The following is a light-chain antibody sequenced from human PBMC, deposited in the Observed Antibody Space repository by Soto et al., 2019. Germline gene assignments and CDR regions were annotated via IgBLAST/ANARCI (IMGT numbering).Light chain of an antibody. Sequence: QSALTQPPSVSGSPGQSVTISCTGTSTDFVGYNRVSWYQQPPGTAPKLMIYEVSKRPSGVPDRFSGSKSGTSATLGITGFQTGDEADYYCGSWDSSLSAYVFGTGTKVTVL. J-gene: IGLJ1*01. CDR1: STDFVGYNR. CDR3: GSWDSSLSAYV. CDR2: EVS. V-gene: IGLV2-18*02.